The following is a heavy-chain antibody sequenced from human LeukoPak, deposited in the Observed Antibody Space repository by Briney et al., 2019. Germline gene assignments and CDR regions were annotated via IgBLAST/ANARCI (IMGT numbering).Heavy chain of an antibody. CDR2: ISYDGSNK. V-gene: IGHV3-30*18. CDR3: AKEGAGWNYYGSNWFDP. D-gene: IGHD3-10*01. J-gene: IGHJ5*02. CDR1: GFTYSIYG. Sequence: PGRSLRLSCAVSGFTYSIYGMHWVRPAPGKELEWVAVISYDGSNKYYADFVKGRFTISRDNSKNTLYLQMRSLRAEDTAVYYCAKEGAGWNYYGSNWFDPWGQGTLVTVSS.